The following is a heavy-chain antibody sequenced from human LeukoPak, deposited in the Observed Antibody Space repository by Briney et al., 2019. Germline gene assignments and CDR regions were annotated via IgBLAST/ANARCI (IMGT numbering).Heavy chain of an antibody. Sequence: SETLSLTCTVSGGSISSYYWSWIRQPPGKRLEWIGYIYYSGNTNKNPSLKSRLTISVDTSKNQFSLKLSSVTAADTAVYYCARVGDANIDYWARGTVATVTS. CDR1: GGSISSYY. CDR3: ARVGDANIDY. D-gene: IGHD2/OR15-2a*01. V-gene: IGHV4-59*01. CDR2: IYYSGNT. J-gene: IGHJ4*02.